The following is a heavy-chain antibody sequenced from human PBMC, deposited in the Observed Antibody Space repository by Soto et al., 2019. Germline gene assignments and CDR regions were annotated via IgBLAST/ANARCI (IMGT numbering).Heavy chain of an antibody. CDR3: ARRTAGGSETHFNSWFDP. CDR2: INHSGTT. Sequence: QVHLQQWGAGLLKPSETLSLTCAVYGGSFSGYYWSWIRQPPGRGLEWIGEINHSGTTNYNPSLKSRVTISVDTSKNQFSLRVTSVTAADTALYYCARRTAGGSETHFNSWFDPWGQGTLVTVSS. J-gene: IGHJ5*02. V-gene: IGHV4-34*01. CDR1: GGSFSGYY. D-gene: IGHD3-10*01.